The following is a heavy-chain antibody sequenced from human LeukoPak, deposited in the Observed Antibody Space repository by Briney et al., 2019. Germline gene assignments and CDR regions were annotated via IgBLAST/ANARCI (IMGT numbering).Heavy chain of an antibody. CDR2: ILPDGSDA. D-gene: IGHD2-21*02. CDR1: GFTFSTYW. Sequence: PGGSLRLSCAASGFTFSTYWMHWVHQAPGKGLEWVSRILPDGSDANYADSVQGRFIISRDNAKNTLYLQMNSLKAEDTAVYFCARFAAVTAGDFWGQGALVTVSS. CDR3: ARFAAVTAGDF. V-gene: IGHV3-74*01. J-gene: IGHJ4*02.